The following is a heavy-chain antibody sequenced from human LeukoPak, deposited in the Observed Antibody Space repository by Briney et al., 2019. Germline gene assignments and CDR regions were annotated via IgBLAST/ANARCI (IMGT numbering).Heavy chain of an antibody. Sequence: SETLSLTCTVSGGSISPYYWSWIRQPPGKGLEWIGYIYYTGSTDSNPSLKSRVTISLDTSRTQFSLRLSSVTAADTAVYYCTAAGIGAFDIWGQGTMVTVSS. D-gene: IGHD6-13*01. J-gene: IGHJ3*02. CDR1: GGSISPYY. CDR2: IYYTGST. CDR3: TAAGIGAFDI. V-gene: IGHV4-59*01.